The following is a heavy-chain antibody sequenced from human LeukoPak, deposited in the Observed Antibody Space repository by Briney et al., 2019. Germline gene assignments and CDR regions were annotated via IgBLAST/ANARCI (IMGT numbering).Heavy chain of an antibody. V-gene: IGHV4-38-2*01. J-gene: IGHJ4*02. CDR3: ARRRGGSDYVDY. CDR2: IYHSGTT. D-gene: IGHD6-6*01. CDR1: GYSIRSGYY. Sequence: SETLSLTCAVSGYSIRSGYYWGWIRQPPGKGLEWIGSIYHSGTTYYNPSLESRVIILVDTSKNQLSLNLSYVTAADTAVYYCARRRGGSDYVDYWGQGTLVTVSS.